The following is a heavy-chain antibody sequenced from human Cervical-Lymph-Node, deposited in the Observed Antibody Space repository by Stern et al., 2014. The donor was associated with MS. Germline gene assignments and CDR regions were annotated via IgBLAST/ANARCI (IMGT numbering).Heavy chain of an antibody. Sequence: VQLVESGADVKKPGSAVRVSCKASGGVSWLRQAPGQGLEYMGGIIRPVGTAHYAQRFQGRLTITADTSRNTTYMELRSRRSDDTAVYYCARGTGDNWFDPWGQGTLVSVSS. V-gene: IGHV1-69*06. CDR1: GG. CDR2: IIRPVGTA. D-gene: IGHD3-10*01. CDR3: ARGTGDNWFDP. J-gene: IGHJ5*02.